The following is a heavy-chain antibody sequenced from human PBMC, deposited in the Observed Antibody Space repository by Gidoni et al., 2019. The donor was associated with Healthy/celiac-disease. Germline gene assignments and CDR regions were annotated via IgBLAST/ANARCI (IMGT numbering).Heavy chain of an antibody. D-gene: IGHD2-15*01. CDR1: GVTFSTAW. CDR3: TTGAGYCSGGSCYLDYYYGMDV. Sequence: EVQLVESGGGLVKHGGSLRLSCAASGVTFSTAWLNWRRQEPGKGLEWVGRLKSKTDGGTTDYAAPVKGRFTISRDYSKNTLYLQMNSLKTEDTAVYYCTTGAGYCSGGSCYLDYYYGMDVWGQGTTVTVSS. V-gene: IGHV3-15*07. CDR2: LKSKTDGGTT. J-gene: IGHJ6*02.